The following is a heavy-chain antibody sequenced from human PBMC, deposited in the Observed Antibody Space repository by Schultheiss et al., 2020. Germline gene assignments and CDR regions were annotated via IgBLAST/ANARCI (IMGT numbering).Heavy chain of an antibody. D-gene: IGHD1-1*01. V-gene: IGHV4-30-2*01. Sequence: SETLSLTCAVSGGSISSEGYSWSWIRQPPGKGLEWIGYIYHSGSTYYSPSLKSRLTISIDRSKNQFSLKLSSVTAADTAVYYCARRGSSGTWYYFDYWGQGTLVTVSA. CDR1: GGSISSEGYS. J-gene: IGHJ4*02. CDR3: ARRGSSGTWYYFDY. CDR2: IYHSGST.